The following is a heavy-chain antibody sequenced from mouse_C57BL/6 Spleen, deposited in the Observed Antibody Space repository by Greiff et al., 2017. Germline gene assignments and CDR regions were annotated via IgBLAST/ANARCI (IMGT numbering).Heavy chain of an antibody. D-gene: IGHD1-1*01. J-gene: IGHJ4*01. CDR2: IYPGSGNT. CDR1: GYTFTDYY. CDR3: ARGSLRGYYAMDY. V-gene: IGHV1-76*01. Sequence: VQLVESGAELVRPGASVKLSCKASGYTFTDYYINWVKQRPGQGLEWIARIYPGSGNTYYNEKFKGKATLTAEKSSSTAYMQLSSLTSEYSAVYFCARGSLRGYYAMDYWGQGTSVTVSS.